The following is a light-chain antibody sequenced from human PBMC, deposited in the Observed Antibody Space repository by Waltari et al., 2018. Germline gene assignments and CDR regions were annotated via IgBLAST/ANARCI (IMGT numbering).Light chain of an antibody. CDR3: QQCNSAPRT. CDR2: AAS. J-gene: IGKJ1*01. CDR1: QGIRNY. Sequence: IQMHQSPSSLSASVGDSVPITCQARQGIRNYLAWYQQKPGKVPRLLIYAASTLQSGVPARFSGSGSVTDFTLTISSLQAEDVATYYCQQCNSAPRTFGQGTKVEIK. V-gene: IGKV1-27*01.